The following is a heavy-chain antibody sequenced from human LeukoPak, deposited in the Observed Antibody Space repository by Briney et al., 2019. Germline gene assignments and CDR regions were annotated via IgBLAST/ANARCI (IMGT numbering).Heavy chain of an antibody. Sequence: GGSLRLSCAASGFAFSSYAMSWVRQAPGKGLEWVSAISGSGGSTYYADSVKGRFTISRDNSKNTLYLQMNSLRAEDTAVYYCAKRTGYSSGWYYFDYWGQGTLVTVSS. J-gene: IGHJ4*02. CDR2: ISGSGGST. CDR1: GFAFSSYA. D-gene: IGHD6-19*01. CDR3: AKRTGYSSGWYYFDY. V-gene: IGHV3-23*01.